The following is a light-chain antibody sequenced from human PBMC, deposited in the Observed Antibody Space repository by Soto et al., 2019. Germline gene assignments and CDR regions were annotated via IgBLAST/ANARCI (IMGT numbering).Light chain of an antibody. V-gene: IGLV1-51*01. CDR2: DNN. J-gene: IGLJ2*01. Sequence: QSVLTQPPSVSAAPGQKVTISCSGSSSNIGNNYVSWYQHLPGTAPQLLIYDNNKRPSGIPDRFSASKSGTSATLGITGLQTGDEADYYCGAWDDSLPGMLFGGGTKLTVL. CDR3: GAWDDSLPGML. CDR1: SSNIGNNY.